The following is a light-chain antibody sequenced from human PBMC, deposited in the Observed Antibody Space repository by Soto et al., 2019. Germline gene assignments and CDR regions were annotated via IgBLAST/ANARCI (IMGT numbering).Light chain of an antibody. J-gene: IGLJ2*01. CDR1: SGHRNYA. Sequence: QLVLTQSPSASASLGASVTLTCTLSSGHRNYAIAWHQQQPEEGPRYLMKVNIDGSHNKGDGIPDRFSGSSSGAERYLTISSLQSEDEADYYCQTWGTGIRVFGGGTKLTVL. V-gene: IGLV4-69*01. CDR2: VNIDGSH. CDR3: QTWGTGIRV.